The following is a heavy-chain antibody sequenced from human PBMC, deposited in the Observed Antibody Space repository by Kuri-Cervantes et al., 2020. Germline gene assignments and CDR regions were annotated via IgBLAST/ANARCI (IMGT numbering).Heavy chain of an antibody. CDR3: ARGTRDGYKDFDS. CDR2: VFYSGST. V-gene: IGHV4-59*01. CDR1: GGPFKTDY. Sequence: GSLRLSCTVSGGPFKTDYWTWIRQPPGKGLEWIGSVFYSGSTNYNPSLKSRVTISVDTSNPQFSLKVLSVTTADTAVYYCARGTRDGYKDFDSWGQGTLVTVSS. J-gene: IGHJ4*02. D-gene: IGHD5-24*01.